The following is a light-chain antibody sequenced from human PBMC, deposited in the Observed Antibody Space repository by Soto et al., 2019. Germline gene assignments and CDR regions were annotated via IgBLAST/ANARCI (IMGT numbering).Light chain of an antibody. J-gene: IGKJ4*01. CDR1: QDIRNY. CDR2: DAS. V-gene: IGKV1-33*01. Sequence: DIQMTQSPSSLSASVGDRVTITCQASQDIRNYVNWYQQKPGKAPKLLIYDASNLETGVPSRFSGSRTGKDFTLTISSLQPEDIAAYYCQHYDTLPPTFGGGTKVEIK. CDR3: QHYDTLPPT.